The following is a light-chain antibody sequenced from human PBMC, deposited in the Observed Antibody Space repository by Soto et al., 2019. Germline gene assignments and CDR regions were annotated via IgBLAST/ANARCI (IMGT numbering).Light chain of an antibody. CDR3: SSYAGGNNFV. CDR1: SSDVGGYKH. Sequence: QSVLTQPASVSGSPGQSITISCTGTSSDVGGYKHVSWYQHHPGKAPKLMIYEVSNRPSGVPERFSGSKSGNTASLTVSGLQADDEAHYYCSSYAGGNNFVFGTGTKVTVL. V-gene: IGLV2-8*01. J-gene: IGLJ1*01. CDR2: EVS.